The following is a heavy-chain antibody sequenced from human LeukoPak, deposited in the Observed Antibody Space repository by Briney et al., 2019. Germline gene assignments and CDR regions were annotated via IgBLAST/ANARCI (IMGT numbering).Heavy chain of an antibody. CDR2: IYYSGST. J-gene: IGHJ3*01. D-gene: IGHD2-15*01. CDR1: GGPISSSRSF. CDR3: RGSDDTFDV. V-gene: IGHV4-61*01. Sequence: RPSETLSLTCTVSGGPISSSRSFWSWIRQPPGKGLEWIGYIYYSGSTNYNPSLKSRVTISVDTSKNQFSLKLVSVTAADTAVYYCRGSDDTFDVWGRGTMVTVSS.